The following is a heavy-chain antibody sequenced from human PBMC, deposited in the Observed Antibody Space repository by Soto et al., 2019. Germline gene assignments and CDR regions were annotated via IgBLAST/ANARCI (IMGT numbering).Heavy chain of an antibody. Sequence: ASVKVSCKASGYTFTSYAMHWVRQAPGQRLEWMGWINAGNGNTKYSQKFQGRVTITRDTSASTAYMELSSLRSEDTAVYYCAREWLALGVYFDYWGQGTLLTVSS. CDR2: INAGNGNT. J-gene: IGHJ4*02. V-gene: IGHV1-3*01. D-gene: IGHD6-19*01. CDR1: GYTFTSYA. CDR3: AREWLALGVYFDY.